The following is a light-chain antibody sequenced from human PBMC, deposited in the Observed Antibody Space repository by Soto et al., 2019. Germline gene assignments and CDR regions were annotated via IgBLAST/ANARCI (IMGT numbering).Light chain of an antibody. CDR2: DAY. V-gene: IGKV3-11*01. Sequence: EIVLTQSPGTLSLSPGVRATLSCRASQSVSTYLAWYQQKPGQAPRLLIYDAYNRATGIPARFSGSGSGTDFTLTISSLQPEDFATYYCQQSYSTLRPTFGQGTKVDIK. J-gene: IGKJ1*01. CDR3: QQSYSTLRPT. CDR1: QSVSTY.